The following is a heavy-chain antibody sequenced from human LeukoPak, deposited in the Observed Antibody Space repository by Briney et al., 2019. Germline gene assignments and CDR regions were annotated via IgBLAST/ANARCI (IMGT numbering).Heavy chain of an antibody. V-gene: IGHV4-39*01. CDR3: AVPGPYYSNYGMDV. CDR1: GGSISSSNYY. J-gene: IGHJ6*02. CDR2: VYYTGST. Sequence: SETLSLTCTVSGGSISSSNYYWGWIRQPPGEGLEWIGNVYYTGSTYYNTSLKSRVTISVDTSKNQFSLKLSSVTAADTAVYYCAVPGPYYSNYGMDVWGQGTTVTVSS.